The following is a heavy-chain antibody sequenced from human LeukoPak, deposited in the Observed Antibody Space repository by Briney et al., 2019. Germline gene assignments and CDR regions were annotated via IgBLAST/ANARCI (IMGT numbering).Heavy chain of an antibody. CDR3: AKAVAAAGIVAYFDY. V-gene: IGHV3-23*01. CDR1: GFTFNSYA. CDR2: ISGSGGST. Sequence: GGSLRLSCAASGFTFNSYAMSWVRQAPGKGLEWVSAISGSGGSTYYADSVKGRFTISRDNSKNTLYLQMNSLRAEDTAVYYCAKAVAAAGIVAYFDYWGQGTLVTVSS. J-gene: IGHJ4*02. D-gene: IGHD6-13*01.